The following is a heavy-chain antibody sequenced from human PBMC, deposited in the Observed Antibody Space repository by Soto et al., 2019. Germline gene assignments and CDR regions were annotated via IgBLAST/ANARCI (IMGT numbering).Heavy chain of an antibody. J-gene: IGHJ4*02. V-gene: IGHV4-61*01. CDR2: IYYSGST. CDR1: VGSVSRGSYY. CDR3: ARVLRTAMVTDPFYDY. Sequence: QVQLQESGPGRLKPSEPLSLTCTVSVGSVSRGSYYWSWIGQPPGKGLEWIGYIYYSGSTNYNPSLKIRVTISVDTSKNQFSLKLSSVTAADTAVYYCARVLRTAMVTDPFYDYWGQGTLVTVSS. D-gene: IGHD5-18*01.